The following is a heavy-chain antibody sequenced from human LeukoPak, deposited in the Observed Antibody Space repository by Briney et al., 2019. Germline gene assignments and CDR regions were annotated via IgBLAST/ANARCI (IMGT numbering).Heavy chain of an antibody. D-gene: IGHD3-10*01. Sequence: GRSLRLSCAASGFTFSSYGMHWVRQAPGKGLEWVAVISYDGSNKYYADSVKGRFTISRDNSKNTLYLQMNSLRAEDTAVYYCAKDSRWRSSGLPDYWGQGTLVTVSS. CDR1: GFTFSSYG. V-gene: IGHV3-30*18. J-gene: IGHJ4*02. CDR2: ISYDGSNK. CDR3: AKDSRWRSSGLPDY.